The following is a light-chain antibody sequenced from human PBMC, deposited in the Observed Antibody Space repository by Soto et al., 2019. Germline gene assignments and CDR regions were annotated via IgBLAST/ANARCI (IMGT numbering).Light chain of an antibody. Sequence: SYELTQPPSVSVSPGQTASITCSGDKLGNKYACWYQQKPGQSPVLVIYKDSKRPSGTPERFSGSNSGNTATLTISGTQAIDEADFYCQVWDRSTRVFGGGTKVTVL. CDR3: QVWDRSTRV. CDR1: KLGNKY. J-gene: IGLJ3*02. CDR2: KDS. V-gene: IGLV3-1*01.